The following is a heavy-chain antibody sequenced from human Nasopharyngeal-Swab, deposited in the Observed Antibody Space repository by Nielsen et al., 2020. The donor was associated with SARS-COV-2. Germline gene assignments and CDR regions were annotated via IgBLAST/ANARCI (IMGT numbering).Heavy chain of an antibody. Sequence: GESLKISCAASGFTFSSSAMHWVRQAPGKGLEWVAVISYDRSNKYFADSVKGRFTISRDNSKNTLYLQMNSLRAEDTAVYYCASPPLDSSGYYYGFYYWGRGTLVTVSS. CDR2: ISYDRSNK. CDR3: ASPPLDSSGYYYGFYY. V-gene: IGHV3-30-3*01. J-gene: IGHJ4*02. CDR1: GFTFSSSA. D-gene: IGHD3-22*01.